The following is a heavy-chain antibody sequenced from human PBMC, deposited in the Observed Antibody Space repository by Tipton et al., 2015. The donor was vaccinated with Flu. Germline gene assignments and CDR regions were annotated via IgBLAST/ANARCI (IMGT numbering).Heavy chain of an antibody. CDR2: ISSSGSTI. Sequence: SLRLSCAASEFTFTDYPMNWVRQAPGKGLEWVSHISSSGSTINYADSVKGRFTISRDNAKNSLYLQMNSLRAEDTAVYYCARDHPPSITVLGEITDYFGMDVWGQGTTVTVSS. J-gene: IGHJ6*02. CDR1: EFTFTDYP. V-gene: IGHV3-11*01. D-gene: IGHD3-3*01. CDR3: ARDHPPSITVLGEITDYFGMDV.